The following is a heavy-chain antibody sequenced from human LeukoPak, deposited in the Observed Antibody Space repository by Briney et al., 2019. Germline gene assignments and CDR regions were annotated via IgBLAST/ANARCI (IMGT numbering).Heavy chain of an antibody. CDR2: INPSGGSA. CDR1: GYTFTSYH. Sequence: GASVKVSCKASGYTFTSYHIHWVRQAPGQGLEWMGVINPSGGSATYAQKFQGRVTVTRDTSTTTVYMELSSLRSEDTAFYYCLQVRGVIFPHWGQGTLVTVSS. V-gene: IGHV1-46*01. CDR3: LQVRGVIFPH. D-gene: IGHD3-10*01. J-gene: IGHJ4*02.